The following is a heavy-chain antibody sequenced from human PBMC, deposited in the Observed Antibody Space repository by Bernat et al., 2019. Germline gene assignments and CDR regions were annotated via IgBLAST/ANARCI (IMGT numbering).Heavy chain of an antibody. J-gene: IGHJ4*01. D-gene: IGHD1-26*01. V-gene: IGHV3-30*18. CDR1: GFTFSSYG. CDR3: GKGSRGSYTVYFDY. CDR2: ISYDGNNK. Sequence: QVQLVESGGGVVQPGRSLRLSCAASGFTFSSYGMHWVRQAPGKGLVWVAVISYDGNNKYDTYAVRGRITTSRDDSRSTVYLQVIGLGAKERAVCDGGKGSRGSYTVYFDYWGQGAQVTVCS.